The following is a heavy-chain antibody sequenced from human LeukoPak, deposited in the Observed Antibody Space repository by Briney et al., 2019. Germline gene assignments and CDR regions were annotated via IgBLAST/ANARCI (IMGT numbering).Heavy chain of an antibody. Sequence: GGSLRLSCAASGFTFSSYGMHWVRQAPGKGLEWVAVISYDGSNKYYADSVKGRFTISRDNSKNTLYLQMNSLRAEDTAVYYCARDRGDYYDSSGYYWSYWGQGTLVTVSS. CDR2: ISYDGSNK. CDR1: GFTFSSYG. J-gene: IGHJ4*02. D-gene: IGHD3-22*01. V-gene: IGHV3-30*03. CDR3: ARDRGDYYDSSGYYWSY.